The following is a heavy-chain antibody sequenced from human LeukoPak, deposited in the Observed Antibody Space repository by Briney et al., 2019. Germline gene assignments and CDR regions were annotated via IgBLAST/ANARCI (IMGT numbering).Heavy chain of an antibody. J-gene: IGHJ4*02. CDR2: IIPISGTA. CDR3: ARHEYSSSSPDY. V-gene: IGHV1-69*05. D-gene: IGHD6-6*01. CDR1: GGTFSSYA. Sequence: SVKVSCKASGGTFSSYAISWVRQAPGQGLEWMGGIIPISGTANYAQKFQGRVTITTDESTSTAYMELSSLRSEDTAVYYCARHEYSSSSPDYWGQGTLVTVSS.